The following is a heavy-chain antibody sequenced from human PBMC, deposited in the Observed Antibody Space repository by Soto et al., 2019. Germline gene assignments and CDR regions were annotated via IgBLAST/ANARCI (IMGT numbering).Heavy chain of an antibody. Sequence: GASVKVSCKASGYTFTSYDIHWVRQAPGQGLEWMGRINPSSSSTRYAQKFQGRVTMTRDTSTSTVYMELSSLRSEDTAVYYCARDLLDNGDYFAPEYWGQGTLVTVSS. V-gene: IGHV1-46*03. CDR1: GYTFTSYD. D-gene: IGHD4-17*01. CDR2: INPSSSST. J-gene: IGHJ4*02. CDR3: ARDLLDNGDYFAPEY.